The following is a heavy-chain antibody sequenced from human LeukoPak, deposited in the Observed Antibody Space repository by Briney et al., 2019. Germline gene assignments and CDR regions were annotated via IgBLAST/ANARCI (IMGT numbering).Heavy chain of an antibody. CDR1: GFTFSSYA. CDR2: ISGSGGST. CDR3: AKRYCSSTSCYNYYFDY. V-gene: IGHV3-23*01. J-gene: IGHJ4*02. Sequence: PGGSLRLSCAASGFTFSSYAMSWVRQAPGKGLEWVSAISGSGGSTYYADSVKGRFTISRDNSKNTLYLQMNSLRAEDTAVYYCAKRYCSSTSCYNYYFDYWGQGPLVAVSS. D-gene: IGHD2-2*01.